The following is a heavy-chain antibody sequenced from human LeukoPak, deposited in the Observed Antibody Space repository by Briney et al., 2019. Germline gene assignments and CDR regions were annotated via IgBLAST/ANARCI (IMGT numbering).Heavy chain of an antibody. CDR3: ARHVRPIGSSWDQFNFDN. D-gene: IGHD6-13*01. CDR2: IYSGGST. J-gene: IGHJ4*02. V-gene: IGHV3-66*04. Sequence: GGSLRLSCAASGFTFDDYGMSWVRQAPGKGLEWVSVIYSGGSTYYADSVKGRFTISRDNSKNTLYLQMNSLRAEDTAVFYCARHVRPIGSSWDQFNFDNWGQGTLVTVSS. CDR1: GFTFDDYG.